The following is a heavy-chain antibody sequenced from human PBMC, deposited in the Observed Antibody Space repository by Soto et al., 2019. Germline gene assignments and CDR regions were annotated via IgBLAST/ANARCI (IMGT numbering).Heavy chain of an antibody. CDR1: GFTFSYYY. Sequence: PGGSLRLSCAASGFTFSYYYMSWIRQAPGKGLEWVSYISSSDNIIYYADSVKGRFTISRDNAKNSLYLQMNSLRAEDTAVYYCARDRGYYDSSGYFDYGGQGTLVPVAS. V-gene: IGHV3-11*01. CDR3: ARDRGYYDSSGYFDY. D-gene: IGHD3-22*01. CDR2: ISSSDNII. J-gene: IGHJ4*02.